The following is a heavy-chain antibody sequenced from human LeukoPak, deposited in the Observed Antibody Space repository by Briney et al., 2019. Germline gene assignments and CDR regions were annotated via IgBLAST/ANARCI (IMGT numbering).Heavy chain of an antibody. D-gene: IGHD3-10*01. CDR1: GFTFSSYS. J-gene: IGHJ4*02. CDR2: ISSSSSAM. Sequence: GGSLRLSCAASGFTFSSYSMSCVRRAPGKGLEWVSYISSSSSAMYYADSMKGRFTISRDNAKNSLYLQMNNLRDEDTAVYYCARGAGNSFDYWGQGALVTVSS. V-gene: IGHV3-48*02. CDR3: ARGAGNSFDY.